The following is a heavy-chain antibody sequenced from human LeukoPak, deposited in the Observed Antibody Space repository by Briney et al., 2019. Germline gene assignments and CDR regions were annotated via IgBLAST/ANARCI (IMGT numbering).Heavy chain of an antibody. CDR1: GGTFSSYA. D-gene: IGHD6-19*01. V-gene: IGHV1-69*05. J-gene: IGHJ6*03. CDR2: IIPIFGTA. CDR3: ARGEQWLVYYYYMDV. Sequence: SVKVSCKASGGTFSSYAISWVRQAPGQGLEWVGGIIPIFGTANYAQKFQGRVTITTDESTSTAYMELSSLRSEDTAVYYCARGEQWLVYYYYMDVWGKGTTVTVSS.